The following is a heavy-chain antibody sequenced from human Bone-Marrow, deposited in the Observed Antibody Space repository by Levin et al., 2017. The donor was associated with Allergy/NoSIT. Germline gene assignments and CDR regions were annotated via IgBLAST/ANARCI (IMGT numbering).Heavy chain of an antibody. V-gene: IGHV3-53*01. D-gene: IGHD5-18*01. CDR1: GFTVSSNY. CDR3: ARDRYSYGSDYYYYMDV. CDR2: IYSGGST. J-gene: IGHJ6*03. Sequence: GGSLRLSCAASGFTVSSNYMSWVRQAPGKGLEWVSVIYSGGSTYYADSVKGRFTISRDNSKNTLHLQMNSLRVEDTAVYYCARDRYSYGSDYYYYMDVWGKETTVTVSS.